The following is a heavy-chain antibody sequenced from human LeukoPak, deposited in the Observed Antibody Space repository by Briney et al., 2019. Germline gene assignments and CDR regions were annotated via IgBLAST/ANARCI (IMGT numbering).Heavy chain of an antibody. Sequence: ASVKVSCKASGYTFTSYGISWVRQAPGQGLEWMGWISAYNGNTNYAQKLQGRVTMTTDTSTSTAYMELRSLRSDDTAVYYCARGRYYDILTGYYNVAPYYYYVDVWGKGITVTVSS. V-gene: IGHV1-18*01. D-gene: IGHD3-9*01. CDR3: ARGRYYDILTGYYNVAPYYYYVDV. CDR2: ISAYNGNT. CDR1: GYTFTSYG. J-gene: IGHJ6*03.